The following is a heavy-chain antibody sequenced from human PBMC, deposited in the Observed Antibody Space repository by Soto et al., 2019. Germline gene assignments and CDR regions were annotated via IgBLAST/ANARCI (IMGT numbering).Heavy chain of an antibody. CDR1: GGTFSSYT. V-gene: IGHV1-69*04. CDR3: ARDPEIAVAGPYYFDY. D-gene: IGHD6-19*01. Sequence: SVKVSCKASGGTFSSYTISWVRQAPGQGLEWMGRIIPILGIANYAQKFQGRVTITADKSTGTAYMELSSLRSEDTAVYYCARDPEIAVAGPYYFDYRGQGTLVTVSS. CDR2: IIPILGIA. J-gene: IGHJ4*02.